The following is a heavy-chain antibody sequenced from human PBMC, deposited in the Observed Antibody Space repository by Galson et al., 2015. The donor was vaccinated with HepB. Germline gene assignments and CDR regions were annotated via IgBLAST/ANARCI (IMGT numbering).Heavy chain of an antibody. D-gene: IGHD3-9*01. CDR1: GFTFSSYE. Sequence: SLRLSCAASGFTFSSYEMNWVRQAPGKGLEWVSYISSSGSTIYYADSVKGRFTISRDNAKNSLYLQMNSLRAEDTAVYYCARSETIEGYDILTGYYKINWFDPWGQGTLVTVSS. CDR2: ISSSGSTI. J-gene: IGHJ5*02. CDR3: ARSETIEGYDILTGYYKINWFDP. V-gene: IGHV3-48*03.